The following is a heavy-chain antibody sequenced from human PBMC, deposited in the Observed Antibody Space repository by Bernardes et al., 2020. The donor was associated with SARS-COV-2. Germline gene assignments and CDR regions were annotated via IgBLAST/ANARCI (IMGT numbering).Heavy chain of an antibody. CDR3: ARERPRAIVGAAPIDY. CDR1: GFSFSDSY. Sequence: GGSLRLSCAASGFSFSDSYMSWIRQAPGAGLECVSYIDTSGTYTRYTDSVKGRFTISRDNTKNSLFLQMNSLRAEDTAVYYCARERPRAIVGAAPIDYWGRGTLVTVSS. J-gene: IGHJ4*02. D-gene: IGHD1-26*01. V-gene: IGHV3-11*06. CDR2: IDTSGTYT.